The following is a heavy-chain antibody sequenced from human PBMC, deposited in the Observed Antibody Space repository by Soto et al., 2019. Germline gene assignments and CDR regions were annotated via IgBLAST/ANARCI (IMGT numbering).Heavy chain of an antibody. CDR1: GGTFISDA. CDR2: VIPMFPKA. V-gene: IGHV1-69*06. Sequence: QVRLVQSEAEVKKAGSSVKVSSKASGGTFISDAVTWVRQAPGQGLEWMGGVIPMFPKANYAQKFQGRATITADKSTSTVYMELHSLKSEDTALYYCARCHSDSSGPGYLDSWGQGTLVTVTS. CDR3: ARCHSDSSGPGYLDS. J-gene: IGHJ4*02. D-gene: IGHD3-22*01.